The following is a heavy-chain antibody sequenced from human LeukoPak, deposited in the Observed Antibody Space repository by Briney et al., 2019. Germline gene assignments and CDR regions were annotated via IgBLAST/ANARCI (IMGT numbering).Heavy chain of an antibody. CDR2: ISSSSSSTI. J-gene: IGHJ4*02. Sequence: GGSLRLSCAASGFTFSSYSMNWVRQAPGKGLEWVSYISSSSSSTIYYADSVKGRFTISRDNAKNSLYLQMNSLRAEDTAVYYCARESRWELLRDDYWGQGTLVTVSS. V-gene: IGHV3-48*01. D-gene: IGHD1-26*01. CDR3: ARESRWELLRDDY. CDR1: GFTFSSYS.